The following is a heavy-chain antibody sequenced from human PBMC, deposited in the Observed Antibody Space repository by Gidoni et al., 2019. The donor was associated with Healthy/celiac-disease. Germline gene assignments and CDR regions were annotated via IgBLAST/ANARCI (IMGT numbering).Heavy chain of an antibody. CDR1: GYTFTSYG. V-gene: IGHV1-18*01. Sequence: QVQLVQSGAEVKQPGASVKVSCKASGYTFTSYGISWVRQAPGQGLEWMGWISAYNGNTNYAQKLQGRVTMTTDTSTSTAYMELRSLRSDDTAVYYCARDPYPPSSGWTIYYYYGMDVWGQGTTVTVSS. J-gene: IGHJ6*02. CDR2: ISAYNGNT. CDR3: ARDPYPPSSGWTIYYYYGMDV. D-gene: IGHD6-19*01.